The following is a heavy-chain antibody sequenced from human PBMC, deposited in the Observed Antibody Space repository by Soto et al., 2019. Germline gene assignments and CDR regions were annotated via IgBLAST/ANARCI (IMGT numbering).Heavy chain of an antibody. CDR3: AREILKIVHSYYYYGMDV. V-gene: IGHV3-48*03. D-gene: IGHD3-16*02. J-gene: IGHJ6*02. CDR1: GFTFSSYE. Sequence: XVSLRLSSAASGFTFSSYEMNWVRQAPGKGLEWVSYISSSGSTIYYADSVKGRFTISRDNAKNSLYLQMNSLRAEDTAVYYCAREILKIVHSYYYYGMDVWGQGTTVTVSS. CDR2: ISSSGSTI.